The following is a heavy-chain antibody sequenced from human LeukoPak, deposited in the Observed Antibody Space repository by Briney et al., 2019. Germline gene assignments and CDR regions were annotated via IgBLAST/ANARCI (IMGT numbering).Heavy chain of an antibody. Sequence: GESLKISCKGSRYSFTRYWIGWVRQMPGKGLEWMGIVYPGDSDTRYSPSFQGQVSISADKSISTAYLQWSSLKASDTAMYYCARQTGYYYDSSGIRYDAFDIWGQGTMVTVSS. D-gene: IGHD3-22*01. J-gene: IGHJ3*02. CDR1: RYSFTRYW. V-gene: IGHV5-51*01. CDR3: ARQTGYYYDSSGIRYDAFDI. CDR2: VYPGDSDT.